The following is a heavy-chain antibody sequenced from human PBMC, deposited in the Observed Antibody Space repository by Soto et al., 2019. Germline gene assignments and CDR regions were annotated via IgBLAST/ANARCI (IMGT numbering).Heavy chain of an antibody. D-gene: IGHD3-10*01. CDR2: IYYSGGT. V-gene: IGHV4-39*01. CDR1: GGSISSSSYY. Sequence: SETLSLTCTVSGGSISSSSYYWGWIRQPPGKGLEWIGSIYYSGGTYYNPSLKSRVTISVDTSKNQFSLKLSSVTAADTAVYYCASGGYGSGSYYGYWGQGTLVTVSS. CDR3: ASGGYGSGSYYGY. J-gene: IGHJ4*02.